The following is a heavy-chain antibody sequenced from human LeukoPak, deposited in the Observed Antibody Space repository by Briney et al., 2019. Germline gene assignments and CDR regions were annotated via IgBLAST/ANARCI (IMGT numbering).Heavy chain of an antibody. J-gene: IGHJ4*02. Sequence: SGPALVKPTQTLTLTCTFSGFSLSTSGMCVSWIRQPPGKALEWLARIDWDDDKYYSTSLKTRLTISKDTSKNQVVLTMTNMDPVDTATYYCARILCPLAVAGVDYWGQGTLVTVSS. D-gene: IGHD6-13*01. CDR1: GFSLSTSGMC. CDR3: ARILCPLAVAGVDY. CDR2: IDWDDDK. V-gene: IGHV2-70*11.